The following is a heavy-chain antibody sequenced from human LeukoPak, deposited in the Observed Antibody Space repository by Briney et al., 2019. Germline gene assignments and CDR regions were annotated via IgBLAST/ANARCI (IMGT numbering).Heavy chain of an antibody. D-gene: IGHD3-22*01. J-gene: IGHJ4*02. CDR1: GFTFSSYV. CDR2: ISGSGGST. Sequence: GGSLRLSCAASGFTFSSYVMSWVRQAPGKGLEWVSAISGSGGSTYYADSVKGRFTISRDNSKNTLYVQMKSLRAEDTAVYYCAKGSASSGYYSTFDYWGQGTLVTVSS. CDR3: AKGSASSGYYSTFDY. V-gene: IGHV3-23*01.